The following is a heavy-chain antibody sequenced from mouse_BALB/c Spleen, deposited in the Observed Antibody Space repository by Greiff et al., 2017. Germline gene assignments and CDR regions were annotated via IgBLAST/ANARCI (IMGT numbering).Heavy chain of an antibody. CDR1: GFTFSSFG. CDR2: ISSGSSTI. D-gene: IGHD1-1*01. CDR3: ASPSSYDAMDY. J-gene: IGHJ4*01. V-gene: IGHV5-17*02. Sequence: EVKVVESGGGLVQPGGSRKLSCAASGFTFSSFGMHWVRQAPEKGLEWVAYISSGSSTIYYADTVKGRFTISRDNPKNTLFLQMTSLRSEDTAMYYCASPSSYDAMDYWGQGTSVTVSS.